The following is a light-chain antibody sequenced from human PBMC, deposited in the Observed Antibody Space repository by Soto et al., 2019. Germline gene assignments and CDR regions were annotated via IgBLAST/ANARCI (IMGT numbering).Light chain of an antibody. Sequence: MTQSPSTLSAFLGDRRTITGRASQSLSSWLAWYQQKPGKAPKLLIYKASSLASGVPYRFSGSGSGTGFTLTISSLKHEDVATYYCLQRYSFPRTFGTGTKVDIK. V-gene: IGKV1-5*03. CDR3: LQRYSFPRT. CDR1: QSLSSW. CDR2: KAS. J-gene: IGKJ1*01.